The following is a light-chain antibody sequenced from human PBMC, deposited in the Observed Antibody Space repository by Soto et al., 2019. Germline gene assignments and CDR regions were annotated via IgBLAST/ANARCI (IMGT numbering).Light chain of an antibody. CDR1: QSVDNH. V-gene: IGKV3-11*01. CDR3: QQRSNRPRFA. J-gene: IGKJ3*01. CDR2: DVS. Sequence: EIVLTQSPATLSLSPGERATLSCRASQSVDNHLAWYQQKPGQAPRLLIYDVSNRATGTPARFSGSGSGTDFTLTISSLEPEDFAVYFCQQRSNRPRFALGPGTTGDIK.